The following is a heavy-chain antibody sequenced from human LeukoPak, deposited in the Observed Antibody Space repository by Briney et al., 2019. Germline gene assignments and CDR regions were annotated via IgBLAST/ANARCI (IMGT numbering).Heavy chain of an antibody. CDR3: ANDFLPTDRGFYFDP. CDR2: ISGSGADT. CDR1: GFTFRNYG. V-gene: IGHV3-23*01. Sequence: GGSLRLSCAASGFTFRNYGMTWVRQAPGKGLEWVSAISGSGADTYYADSVKGRFTISRDNSKNTLYLQMNSLRAEDTAVYYCANDFLPTDRGFYFDPWGQGTLVTVSS. D-gene: IGHD2-2*01. J-gene: IGHJ5*02.